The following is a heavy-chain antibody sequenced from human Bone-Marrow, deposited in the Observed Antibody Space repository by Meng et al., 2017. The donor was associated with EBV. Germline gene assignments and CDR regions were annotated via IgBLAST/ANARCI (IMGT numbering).Heavy chain of an antibody. CDR2: IKHSGST. Sequence: QQMEWGEVLCKSSEPLSLTCVVNGGSLSGFSWSWIRQAPGKGLEWIGEIKHSGSTNYNPSLKNRVTISVDPSKNQFSLRLSSVTAADTAVYYCARATGGSTGYFRWGQGTLVTVSS. CDR3: ARATGGSTGYFR. D-gene: IGHD3-9*01. V-gene: IGHV4-34*01. CDR1: GGSLSGFS. J-gene: IGHJ4*02.